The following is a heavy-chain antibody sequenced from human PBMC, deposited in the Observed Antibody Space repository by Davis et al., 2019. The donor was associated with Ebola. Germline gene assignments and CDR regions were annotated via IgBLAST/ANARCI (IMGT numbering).Heavy chain of an antibody. CDR3: ASVAPAAGRFDP. Sequence: MPSETLSLTCTVSAGSISSSSYYWGWIRQPPGKGLEWIGSIYYSGSTYYNPSLKSRVTISVDTSKNQFSLKLSSVTAADTAVYYCASVAPAAGRFDPWGQGTLVTVSS. CDR1: AGSISSSSYY. CDR2: IYYSGST. J-gene: IGHJ5*02. V-gene: IGHV4-39*01. D-gene: IGHD2-2*01.